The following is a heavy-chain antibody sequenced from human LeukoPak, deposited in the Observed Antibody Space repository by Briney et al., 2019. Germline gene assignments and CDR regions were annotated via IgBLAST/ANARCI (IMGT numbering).Heavy chain of an antibody. V-gene: IGHV3-48*03. J-gene: IGHJ4*02. CDR2: IAGSDTRT. CDR1: GFAFSAYE. D-gene: IGHD3-22*01. CDR3: TTLGYHLDS. Sequence: PSGGSLRLSCLASGFAFSAYEMNWVRQAPGKGLGWVSYIAGSDTRTYYADSVKGRFTIFRDNAKNSLYLQMNSLRAEDTALYYCTTLGYHLDSWGQGTLVTVSS.